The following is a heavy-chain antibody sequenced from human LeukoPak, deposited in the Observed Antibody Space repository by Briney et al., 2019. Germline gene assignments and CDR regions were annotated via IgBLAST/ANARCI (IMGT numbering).Heavy chain of an antibody. D-gene: IGHD4-23*01. CDR3: ARDRGGGEYYFDY. CDR1: GGSISSGDYY. J-gene: IGHJ4*02. Sequence: SETLSLTCTVSGGSISSGDYYWRWIRQPPGKGLEWIGYIYYSGSTYYNPSLKSRVTISVDTSKNQFSLKLSSVTAADTAVYYCARDRGGGEYYFDYWGQGTLVTVSS. V-gene: IGHV4-30-4*01. CDR2: IYYSGST.